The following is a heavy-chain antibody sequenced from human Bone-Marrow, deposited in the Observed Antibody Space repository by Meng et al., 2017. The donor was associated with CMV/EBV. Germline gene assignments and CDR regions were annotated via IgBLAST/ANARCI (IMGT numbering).Heavy chain of an antibody. CDR1: GFTFSNAW. D-gene: IGHD1-26*01. J-gene: IGHJ5*02. CDR3: TSPGATTDT. Sequence: GASLKISCAASGFTFSNAWMSWVRQAPGKGLEWVGRINSKTDGGTTDYAAPVKVRITISRDDSKDTLDLKMNSLKTEDTSVYSCTSPGATTDTWGQGTLVTFSS. CDR2: INSKTDGGTT. V-gene: IGHV3-15*01.